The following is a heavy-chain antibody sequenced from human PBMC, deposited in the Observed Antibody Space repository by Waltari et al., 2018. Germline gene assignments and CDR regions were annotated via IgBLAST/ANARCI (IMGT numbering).Heavy chain of an antibody. D-gene: IGHD3-3*01. V-gene: IGHV4-59*01. J-gene: IGHJ6*02. CDR2: IYSSVST. CDR3: ARGTYYDFWSGPPMDV. Sequence: QVQLQESGPGLGKPSETLSLTCTVTGGPISSYYWRWLRQPPGKGLEWIGYIYSSVSTNYNPSLKSRVTISVDTSKNQFSLKLSSVTAADTAVYYCARGTYYDFWSGPPMDVWGQGTTVTVSS. CDR1: GGPISSYY.